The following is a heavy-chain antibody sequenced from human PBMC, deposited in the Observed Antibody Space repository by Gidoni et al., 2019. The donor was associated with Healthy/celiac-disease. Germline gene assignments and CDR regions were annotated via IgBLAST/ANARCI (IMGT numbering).Heavy chain of an antibody. Sequence: QVPLVESGGGVVQPGRSLRLSCSASGFTFSSYGIHWVRQAQGKGVEWVAVRWYDGSNKYYADSVKGRFTIYRENSKNKLYLKRNSLRDEETDVYYCARDTYGMDVWGQGTTVTVSS. V-gene: IGHV3-33*01. J-gene: IGHJ6*02. CDR3: ARDTYGMDV. CDR2: RWYDGSNK. CDR1: GFTFSSYG.